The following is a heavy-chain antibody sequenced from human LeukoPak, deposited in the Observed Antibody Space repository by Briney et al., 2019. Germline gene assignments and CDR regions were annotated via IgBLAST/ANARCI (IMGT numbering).Heavy chain of an antibody. CDR1: GFTFSSYG. CDR2: ISYDGSNK. D-gene: IGHD3-22*01. Sequence: PGRSLRLSCAASGFTFSSYGMHWVRQAPGKGLEGVAVISYDGSNKYYADSVKGRFTISRDNSKNTLYLQMNSLRAEDTAVYYCAREGDYDSRRYFDLWGRGTLVTVSS. CDR3: AREGDYDSRRYFDL. V-gene: IGHV3-30*03. J-gene: IGHJ2*01.